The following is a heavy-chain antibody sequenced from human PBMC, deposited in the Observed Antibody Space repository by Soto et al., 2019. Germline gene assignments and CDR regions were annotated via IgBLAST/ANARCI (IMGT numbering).Heavy chain of an antibody. J-gene: IGHJ6*02. CDR1: GYSFTSYW. D-gene: IGHD6-6*01. CDR3: ARTKKRDGSSSLHYYYYYGMDV. CDR2: IYPGDSDT. V-gene: IGHV5-51*01. Sequence: PVESLRISCNGSGYSFTSYWIGWVRQMPGKGLEWMGIIYPGDSDTRYSPSFQGQVTISADKSISTAYLQWSSLKASDTAMYYCARTKKRDGSSSLHYYYYYGMDVWGQGTTVTVSS.